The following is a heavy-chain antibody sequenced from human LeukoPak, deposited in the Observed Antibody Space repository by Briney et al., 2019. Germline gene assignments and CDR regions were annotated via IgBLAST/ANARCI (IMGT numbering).Heavy chain of an antibody. V-gene: IGHV4-59*08. CDR1: GGSISSYY. J-gene: IGHJ2*01. Sequence: SETLSLTCAVSGGSISSYYWSWIRQPPGKGLEWIGYIYYSGSTNYNPSLKSRVTISVDTSKNQFSLELSSVTAADTAVYYCARHGYYDFWSGYYWYFDLWGRGTLVTVSS. CDR3: ARHGYYDFWSGYYWYFDL. D-gene: IGHD3-3*01. CDR2: IYYSGST.